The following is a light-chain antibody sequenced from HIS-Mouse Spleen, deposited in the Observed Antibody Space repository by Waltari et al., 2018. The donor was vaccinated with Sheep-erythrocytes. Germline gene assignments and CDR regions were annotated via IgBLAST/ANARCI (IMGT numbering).Light chain of an antibody. Sequence: QSALTQPASVSGSPGQSITISCNGTSSDVGCYNLVSWYQQHPGKAPKLMIYEGSKRPSGVSNRFSGSKSGNTASLTISGLQAEDEADYYCCSYAGSSTPWVFGGGTKLTVL. CDR2: EGS. CDR1: SSDVGCYNL. J-gene: IGLJ3*02. CDR3: CSYAGSSTPWV. V-gene: IGLV2-23*01.